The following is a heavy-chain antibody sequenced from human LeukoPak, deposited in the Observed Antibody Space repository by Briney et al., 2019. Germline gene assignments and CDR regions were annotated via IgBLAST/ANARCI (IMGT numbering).Heavy chain of an antibody. J-gene: IGHJ4*02. V-gene: IGHV3-21*01. D-gene: IGHD5-24*01. CDR1: GFTFSDYT. CDR2: ISSSSSCI. Sequence: GGSLRLSCAASGFTFSDYTMNWVRQAPGKGLEWVSSISSSSSCIYFANSVRGRFTIYRDNAKNSLYLQMNSLRAEDTAVYYCAKDSPSRTATTEVPVDYWGQGTLVTVSS. CDR3: AKDSPSRTATTEVPVDY.